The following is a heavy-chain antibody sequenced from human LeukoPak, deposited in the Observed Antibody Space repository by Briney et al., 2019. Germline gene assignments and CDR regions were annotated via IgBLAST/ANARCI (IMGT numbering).Heavy chain of an antibody. CDR1: GFTFSDHY. CDR3: GRGGYSSSSFYGMDV. D-gene: IGHD6-6*01. V-gene: IGHV3-72*01. Sequence: GGSLRLSCAASGFTFSDHYMEWVRQAPGKGLEWIGHTGNKANSYTTEYAASVKGRFSISRDDSKNSLYLQMNSLKTEGTAVYYCGRGGYSSSSFYGMDVWGQGTTVTVSS. J-gene: IGHJ6*02. CDR2: TGNKANSYTT.